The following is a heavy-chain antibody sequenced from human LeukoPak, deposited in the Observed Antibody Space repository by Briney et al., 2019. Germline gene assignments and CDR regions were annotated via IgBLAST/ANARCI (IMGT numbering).Heavy chain of an antibody. D-gene: IGHD3-22*01. Sequence: PGGSLTLSCAASGFTFSSYNMNWVRQAPGKGLEWVSFISSGKSMIYYADSVKGRFTISRDNAKNSLYLQMNNLRAQDTAMYYCARESDSISFGAFDIWGQATMGTVSS. CDR3: ARESDSISFGAFDI. V-gene: IGHV3-21*01. CDR1: GFTFSSYN. CDR2: ISSGKSMI. J-gene: IGHJ3*02.